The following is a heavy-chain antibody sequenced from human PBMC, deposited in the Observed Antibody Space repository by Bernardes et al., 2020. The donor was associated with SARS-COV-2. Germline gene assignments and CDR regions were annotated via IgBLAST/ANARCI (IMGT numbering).Heavy chain of an antibody. CDR3: AKDVARQWLVRGAMDV. Sequence: GGSLRLWCAASGFTFRNYGMHWVRQAPGKGLEWVAVISYDGSNKYYTDSVRGRFTISRDNSKDTLYLQLSSLRAEDSAVYYCAKDVARQWLVRGAMDVWGQGTTVTVS. V-gene: IGHV3-30*18. D-gene: IGHD6-19*01. CDR2: ISYDGSNK. CDR1: GFTFRNYG. J-gene: IGHJ6*02.